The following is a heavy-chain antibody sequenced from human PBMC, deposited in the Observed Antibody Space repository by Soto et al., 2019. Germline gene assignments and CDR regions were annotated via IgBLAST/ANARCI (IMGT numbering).Heavy chain of an antibody. J-gene: IGHJ4*02. CDR2: IIPTFGTA. Sequence: GASVKVSCKASGGTFSSYAISWVRQAPGQGLEWMGGIIPTFGTANYAQKFQGRVTITADESTSTAYMELSSLRSEDTAVYYCAREAAAVAAPDYWGQGTLVTVSS. CDR3: AREAAAVAAPDY. CDR1: GGTFSSYA. V-gene: IGHV1-69*13. D-gene: IGHD6-19*01.